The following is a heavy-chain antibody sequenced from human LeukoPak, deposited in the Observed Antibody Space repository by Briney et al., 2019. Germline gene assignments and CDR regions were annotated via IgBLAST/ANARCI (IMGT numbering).Heavy chain of an antibody. CDR3: ARAYGDYGYFDY. CDR2: IWYDGSNR. Sequence: GGSLRLSCAGSGFTFSNYWMTWVRQAPGKGLEWVAVIWYDGSNRYYADSVKGRFTISRDNSKNTLYLQMNSLRAEDTAVYYCARAYGDYGYFDYWGQGTLVTVSS. V-gene: IGHV3-33*08. D-gene: IGHD4-17*01. J-gene: IGHJ4*03. CDR1: GFTFSNYW.